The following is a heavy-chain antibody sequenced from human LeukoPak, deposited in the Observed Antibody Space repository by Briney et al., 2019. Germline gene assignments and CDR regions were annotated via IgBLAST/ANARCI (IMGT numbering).Heavy chain of an antibody. CDR1: GDSVSSNSAA. CDR2: TYYRSQWHS. V-gene: IGHV6-1*01. CDR3: SRGTFTVFGGVTKWFDP. D-gene: IGHD3-3*01. J-gene: IGHJ5*02. Sequence: SQALSLTCAISGDSVSSNSAAWNWIRQSPSRGLEWLGRTYYRSQWHSDYAVSVKSRITINSDTSKNQFSLQLNSVTPEDTAVYYCSRGTFTVFGGVTKWFDPWGQGTLVTVSS.